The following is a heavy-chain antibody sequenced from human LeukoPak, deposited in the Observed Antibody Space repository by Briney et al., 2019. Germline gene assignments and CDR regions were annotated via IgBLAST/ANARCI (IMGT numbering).Heavy chain of an antibody. J-gene: IGHJ4*02. D-gene: IGHD6-6*01. CDR3: ARGYSSSSGRPDY. Sequence: SETLSLTCTVSGGSISSYYWSWIRQPPGKGLEWIGYIYYSRSTNYNPSLKSRVTISVDTSKKQFSLKLSSVTAADTAVYYCARGYSSSSGRPDYWGQGTLVTVSS. V-gene: IGHV4-59*08. CDR2: IYYSRST. CDR1: GGSISSYY.